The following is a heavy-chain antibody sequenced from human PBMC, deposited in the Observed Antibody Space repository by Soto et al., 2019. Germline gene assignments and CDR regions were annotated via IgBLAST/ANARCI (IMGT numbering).Heavy chain of an antibody. D-gene: IGHD3-10*01. J-gene: IGHJ4*02. CDR3: AKGLHTWHGEVDY. CDR2: ISWNSDNI. V-gene: IGHV3-9*01. Sequence: VQLVESGGGLVQPGRSLRLSCAASGFTFYDYAMHWVRQAPGKGLEWVSGISWNSDNIGYADSVKVRFTISRDNAKNSLYLHMNSLRPEDTAFYYCAKGLHTWHGEVDYWGQGTLVTVSP. CDR1: GFTFYDYA.